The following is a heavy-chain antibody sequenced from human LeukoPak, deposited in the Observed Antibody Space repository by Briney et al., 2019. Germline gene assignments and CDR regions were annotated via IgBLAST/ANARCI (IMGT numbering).Heavy chain of an antibody. Sequence: PGGSLRLSCAASGLSFSSFAMSWVRQGPARGLEWVSSIRGNGETFYADSVKGRFTISRDNSKNTLFLQMNSLRAEDTAVYYCAREMDVWGQGTTVTVSS. J-gene: IGHJ6*02. CDR1: GLSFSSFA. CDR2: IRGNGET. CDR3: AREMDV. V-gene: IGHV3-23*01.